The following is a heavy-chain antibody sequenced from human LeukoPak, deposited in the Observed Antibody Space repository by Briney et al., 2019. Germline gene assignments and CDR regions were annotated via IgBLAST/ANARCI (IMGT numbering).Heavy chain of an antibody. D-gene: IGHD6-19*01. CDR3: AREADLAGAGTGFDY. J-gene: IGHJ4*02. CDR1: VYTFTNYY. CDR2: INHSGGSA. Sequence: ASVTVSCKASVYTFTNYYIHWVRQPPGQGLEWMGIINHSGGSARYEQKLQGRVTMTRDTSKRTVYMELSSLGSEDTAVYYCAREADLAGAGTGFDYWGQGTLVTVSS. V-gene: IGHV1-46*04.